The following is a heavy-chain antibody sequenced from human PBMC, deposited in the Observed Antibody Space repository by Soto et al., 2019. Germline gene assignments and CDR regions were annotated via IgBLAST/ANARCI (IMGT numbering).Heavy chain of an antibody. D-gene: IGHD3-10*01. CDR3: ARGLRLWFGGYYYYGMDV. CDR1: GYTFPSYG. V-gene: IGHV1-18*01. Sequence: ASVKVSCKASGYTFPSYGISWVRQAPGQGLEWMGWISAYNGNTNYAQKLQGRVTMTTDTSTSTAYMELRSLRSDDTAVYYCARGLRLWFGGYYYYGMDVWGQGTTVNVSS. CDR2: ISAYNGNT. J-gene: IGHJ6*02.